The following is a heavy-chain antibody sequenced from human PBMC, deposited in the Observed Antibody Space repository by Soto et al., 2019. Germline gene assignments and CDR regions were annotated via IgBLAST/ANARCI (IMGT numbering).Heavy chain of an antibody. CDR2: VNPILSMS. Sequence: ASVKVSCKASGDTFSFYTINWVRQAPGLGLEWMGRVNPILSMSNYAQKFQGRVTMTADKSTSTAYMELRSLRSDDTAVYYCARDAAVGLFDYWG. CDR3: ARDAAVGLFDY. V-gene: IGHV1-69*04. CDR1: GDTFSFYT. J-gene: IGHJ4*01. D-gene: IGHD1-26*01.